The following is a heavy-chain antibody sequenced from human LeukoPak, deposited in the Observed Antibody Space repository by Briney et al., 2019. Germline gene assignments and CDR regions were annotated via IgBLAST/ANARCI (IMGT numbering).Heavy chain of an antibody. CDR3: ARDLTCSSTSCENNWFDP. V-gene: IGHV1-2*02. CDR1: GYTFTGYY. CDR2: INPNSGGT. J-gene: IGHJ5*02. D-gene: IGHD2-2*01. Sequence: ASVKVSCKASGYTFTGYYMHWVRQAPGQGLEWMGWINPNSGGTNYAQKFQGRVTMTRDTSISTAYMELSRLTSDDTAVYYCARDLTCSSTSCENNWFDPWGQGTLVTVSS.